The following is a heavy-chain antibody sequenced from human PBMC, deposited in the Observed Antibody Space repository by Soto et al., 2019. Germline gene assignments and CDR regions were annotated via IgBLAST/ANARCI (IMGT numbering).Heavy chain of an antibody. J-gene: IGHJ4*02. CDR3: ATYNYDILTGYVDY. CDR2: ISGSGGST. D-gene: IGHD3-9*01. V-gene: IGHV3-23*01. Sequence: PGGSLRLSCAASGFTFSSYAMRWVRHAPGKGLEWVSDISGSGGSTYYADSVKGRFTISRDNSKNTLYLQMNSLRAEDTAVYYCATYNYDILTGYVDYWGQGTLVTVSS. CDR1: GFTFSSYA.